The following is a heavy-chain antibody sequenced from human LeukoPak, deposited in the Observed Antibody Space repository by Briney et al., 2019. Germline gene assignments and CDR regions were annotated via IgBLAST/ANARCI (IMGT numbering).Heavy chain of an antibody. V-gene: IGHV4-4*07. CDR3: ARGPWGATTHGAFDI. Sequence: KPSETLSLTCTVSGDSISGFYWSWIRQSADKKLEWIGRFYIRGTTNYNPSLKSRASISFDAAMNQFSLKLSSVTAADTAVYYCARGPWGATTHGAFDIWGQGTMVTVSS. J-gene: IGHJ3*02. CDR2: FYIRGTT. D-gene: IGHD1-26*01. CDR1: GDSISGFY.